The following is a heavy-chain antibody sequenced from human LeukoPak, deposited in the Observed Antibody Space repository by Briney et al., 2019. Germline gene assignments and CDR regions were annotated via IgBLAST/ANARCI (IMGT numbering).Heavy chain of an antibody. D-gene: IGHD3-22*01. CDR2: ISSNSSYI. V-gene: IGHV3-21*01. CDR3: ARVRYYYDSSGYMTLDY. J-gene: IGHJ4*02. Sequence: KPGGSLRLSCAASGFTFSSYSMNWVRQALGGGLEWVSSISSNSSYIYYADSVKGRFTISRDNAKNSLYLQMNSLRAEDTAVYYCARVRYYYDSSGYMTLDYWGQGTLVTVSS. CDR1: GFTFSSYS.